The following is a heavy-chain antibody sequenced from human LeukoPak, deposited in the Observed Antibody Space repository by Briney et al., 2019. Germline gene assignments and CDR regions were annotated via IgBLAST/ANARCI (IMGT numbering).Heavy chain of an antibody. D-gene: IGHD2-15*01. V-gene: IGHV4-59*01. CDR2: IYYSGST. J-gene: IGHJ6*03. Sequence: SETLSLTCTVSGGSISSYYWSWIRQPPGKGLEWIGYIYYSGSTNYNPSLKSRVTISVDTSKNQFSLKLSSVTAADTAVYYCARTTEGYCRGRSCYSYYYYMDVGGKGSTVTVSS. CDR3: ARTTEGYCRGRSCYSYYYYMDV. CDR1: GGSISSYY.